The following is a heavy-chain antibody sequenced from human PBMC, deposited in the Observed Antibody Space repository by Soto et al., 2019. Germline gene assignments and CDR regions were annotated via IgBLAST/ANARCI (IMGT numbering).Heavy chain of an antibody. D-gene: IGHD6-19*01. V-gene: IGHV3-30*18. J-gene: IGHJ6*02. CDR1: GFTFSSYG. CDR3: AKDLIGLARGYGMHL. Sequence: PGGSLRLSCAASGFTFSSYGMHWVRQAPGKGLEWVAVISYDGSNKYYADSVKGRFTISRDNSKNTLYLQMNSLRAEDTAVYYCAKDLIGLARGYGMHLWGQGTPVTVSS. CDR2: ISYDGSNK.